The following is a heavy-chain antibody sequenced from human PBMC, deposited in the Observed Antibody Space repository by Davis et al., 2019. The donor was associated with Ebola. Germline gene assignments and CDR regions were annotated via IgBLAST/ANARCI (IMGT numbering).Heavy chain of an antibody. D-gene: IGHD3-3*01. Sequence: GESLKISCAASGFTFSSYAMSWVRQAPGKGLEWVSAISGSGGSTYYADSVKGRFTISRDNAKNSLYLQMNSLRDEDTAVYYCARGGAGDFWSGYGYFDYWGQGTLVTVSS. CDR2: ISGSGGST. V-gene: IGHV3-23*01. CDR1: GFTFSSYA. J-gene: IGHJ4*02. CDR3: ARGGAGDFWSGYGYFDY.